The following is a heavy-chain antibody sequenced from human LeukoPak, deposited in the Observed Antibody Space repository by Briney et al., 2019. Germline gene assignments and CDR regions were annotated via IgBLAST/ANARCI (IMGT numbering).Heavy chain of an antibody. V-gene: IGHV3-23*01. J-gene: IGHJ4*02. CDR1: GFTFSNDA. CDR2: ITNSGDSA. Sequence: GGSLRLSCGASGFTFSNDAMSWVRQAPGKGLGWVSFITNSGDSAYYAASVKGRFTVSRDNSKNTLYLQMNRLRAEDTAVYYCVKGRSGTSSYDYWGQGTLVTVSS. D-gene: IGHD2-15*01. CDR3: VKGRSGTSSYDY.